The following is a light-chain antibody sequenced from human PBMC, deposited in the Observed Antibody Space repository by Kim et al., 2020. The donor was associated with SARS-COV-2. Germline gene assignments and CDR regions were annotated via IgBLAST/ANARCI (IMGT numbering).Light chain of an antibody. Sequence: ATQGDKVTISSKASQDIDDDVNWYQQKPGEDPSVTIQEATTLIPGIPTRFSGSGYGTDFTLTINNIESEDAEYYFCLQHDNFPYTVGQGTKMEIK. J-gene: IGKJ2*01. CDR3: LQHDNFPYT. CDR2: EAT. V-gene: IGKV5-2*01. CDR1: QDIDDD.